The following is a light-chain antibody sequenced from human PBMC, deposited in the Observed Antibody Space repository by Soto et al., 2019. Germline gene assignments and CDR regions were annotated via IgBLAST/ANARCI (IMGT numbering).Light chain of an antibody. CDR3: QQYNDYQYT. CDR2: KAT. CDR1: QSITTW. V-gene: IGKV1-5*03. Sequence: DIQVTQSPSPLSSSVGDRGTITCRASQSITTWLAWYQQKPGKAPKLLIYKATNLQSGVPSRFSGSGSGTEFSLTISSLQPEDFAIYYCQQYNDYQYTFGQGTRLEIK. J-gene: IGKJ5*01.